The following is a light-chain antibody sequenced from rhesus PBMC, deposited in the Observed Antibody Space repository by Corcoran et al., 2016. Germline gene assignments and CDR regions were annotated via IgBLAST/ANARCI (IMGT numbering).Light chain of an antibody. J-gene: IGKJ4*01. CDR1: QGITDD. V-gene: IGKV1-25*01. Sequence: DIQMTQSPSSLSASLGDRVTITCRANQGITDDLAWYQQKPGESPKLLIYEASSLQSGIPPRFSGSGSGTDFTLTISRLQSEDFATYYCQHYNSVPLTFGGGTKVEIK. CDR2: EAS. CDR3: QHYNSVPLT.